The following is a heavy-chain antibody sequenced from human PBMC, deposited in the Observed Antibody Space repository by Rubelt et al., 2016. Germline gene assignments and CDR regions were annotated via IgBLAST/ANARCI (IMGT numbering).Heavy chain of an antibody. Sequence: GRFTISRDNAKNSLYLQMNSLRAEDTAVYYCARDGIVVVPAAMSYWFDPWGQGTLVTVSS. CDR3: ARDGIVVVPAAMSYWFDP. D-gene: IGHD2-2*01. V-gene: IGHV3-11*01. J-gene: IGHJ5*02.